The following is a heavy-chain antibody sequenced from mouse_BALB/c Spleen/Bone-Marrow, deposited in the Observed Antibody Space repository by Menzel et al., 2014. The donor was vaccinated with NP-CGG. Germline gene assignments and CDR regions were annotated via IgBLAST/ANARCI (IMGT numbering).Heavy chain of an antibody. Sequence: EVKLVESGPELVKPGASVKMSCKASGYTFTRYVIHWVRQKPGQGLDWIGYINPYNEGSKYNEKFKGEATLTSDKSSHTAYMELSSLTSDDSAVYYCARGRDYGDYFDYWGQGPTLTVSS. CDR3: ARGRDYGDYFDY. V-gene: IGHV1-14*01. CDR1: GYTFTRYV. J-gene: IGHJ2*01. D-gene: IGHD1-1*01. CDR2: INPYNEGS.